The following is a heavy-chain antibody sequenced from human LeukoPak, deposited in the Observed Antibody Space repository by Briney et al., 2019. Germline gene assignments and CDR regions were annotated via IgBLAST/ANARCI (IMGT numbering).Heavy chain of an antibody. Sequence: GGSLRLSCAASGFTFSGSAMHWVRQASGKGLEWVGRIRSKANSYATEYAASVKGRFAISRDDSKNTAYLQMNSLKTEDTAVYYCTSRYCNRTNCYAFDYYYYMDVWGKGITVTVSS. CDR1: GFTFSGSA. V-gene: IGHV3-73*01. J-gene: IGHJ6*03. CDR2: IRSKANSYAT. D-gene: IGHD2-2*01. CDR3: TSRYCNRTNCYAFDYYYYMDV.